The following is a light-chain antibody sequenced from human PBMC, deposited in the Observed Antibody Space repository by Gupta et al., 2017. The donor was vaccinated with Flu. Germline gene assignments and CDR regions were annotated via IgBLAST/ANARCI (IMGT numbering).Light chain of an antibody. V-gene: IGKV3-20*01. J-gene: IGKJ4*01. CDR2: DAS. CDR1: QSVSSSN. Sequence: EIVLTQSPGTLSLSPGERATLSCRASQSVSSSNLVWYQQKPGQAPRLLMYDASTRATGIHDRFSGSGSGTDFTLTSSRRETEDFEVYDGQHYSPVTFGGGTKVEIK. CDR3: QHYSPVT.